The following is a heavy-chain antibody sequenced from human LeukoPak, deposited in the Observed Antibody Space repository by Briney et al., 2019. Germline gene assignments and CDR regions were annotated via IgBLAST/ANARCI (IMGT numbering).Heavy chain of an antibody. CDR2: IWYDGSNK. CDR3: AKGAGTVVTAILDAFDI. V-gene: IGHV3-33*06. Sequence: GGSLRLSCAASGFTFSSYGMHGVRQAPGKGLEWVAVIWYDGSNKYYADSVKGRFTISRDNSKNTLYLQMNSLRAEDTAVYYCAKGAGTVVTAILDAFDIWGQGTMVTVSS. CDR1: GFTFSSYG. D-gene: IGHD2-21*02. J-gene: IGHJ3*02.